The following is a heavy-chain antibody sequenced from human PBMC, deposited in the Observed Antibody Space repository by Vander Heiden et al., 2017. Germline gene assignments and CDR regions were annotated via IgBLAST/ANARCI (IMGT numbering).Heavy chain of an antibody. CDR3: AKVFYGQGYFDY. CDR2: IWDDGSNI. CDR1: GFTFSIYG. V-gene: IGHV3-33*06. J-gene: IGHJ4*02. D-gene: IGHD3-10*01. Sequence: QIQLVASGGGVVQPGRSLRLSCAASGFTFSIYGMHWVRQAPGKGLEWVESIWDDGSNINYADSVKGRFTSSRDNSKKTLYLQMNSLRADDTAVYYCAKVFYGQGYFDYWGQGTLVIVSS.